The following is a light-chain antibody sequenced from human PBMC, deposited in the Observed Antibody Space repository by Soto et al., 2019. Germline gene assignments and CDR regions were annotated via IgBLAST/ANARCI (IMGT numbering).Light chain of an antibody. V-gene: IGKV3-15*01. CDR3: QQDNDWPPIT. CDR1: QSVSSD. Sequence: EVVMTQSPATLSLSPGERATLSCRASQSVSSDLAWYQQKPGQAPRLLIYGASTRATDIPARFSGGGSGKEFTLTISNLQSEDFGIYYCQQDNDWPPITFGPGTKVDIK. CDR2: GAS. J-gene: IGKJ3*01.